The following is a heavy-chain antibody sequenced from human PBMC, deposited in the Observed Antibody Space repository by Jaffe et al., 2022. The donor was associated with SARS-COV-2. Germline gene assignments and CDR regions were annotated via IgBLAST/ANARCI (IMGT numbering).Heavy chain of an antibody. CDR3: ARGPFYYYYMDV. J-gene: IGHJ6*03. Sequence: QVQLVQSGAEVKKPGASAKVSCKASGYTFSYYAIHWVRQAPGQSLEWMGWINAGNGDTQYSQRFQGRLTITRDTSATTAYMELSSLRSEDAAVYYCARGPFYYYYMDVWGKGTTVTVSS. V-gene: IGHV1-3*01. CDR1: GYTFSYYA. CDR2: INAGNGDT.